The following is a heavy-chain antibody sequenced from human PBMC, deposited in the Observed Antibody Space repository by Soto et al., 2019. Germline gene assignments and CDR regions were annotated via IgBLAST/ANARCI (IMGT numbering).Heavy chain of an antibody. D-gene: IGHD6-13*01. Sequence: ASVKVSCKASGYTFTSYAMHWVRQAPGQRLEWMAWINAGNGNTKYSQKFQGRVTITRDTSASTAYMELSSLRSEDTAVYYCARGALIAGTENGHDAFEICGRRTMLAF. CDR1: GYTFTSYA. J-gene: IGHJ3*02. V-gene: IGHV1-3*01. CDR2: INAGNGNT. CDR3: ARGALIAGTENGHDAFEI.